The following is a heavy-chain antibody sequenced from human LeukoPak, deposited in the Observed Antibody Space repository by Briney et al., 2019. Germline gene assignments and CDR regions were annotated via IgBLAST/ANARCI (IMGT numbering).Heavy chain of an antibody. CDR1: GYTFTSYA. V-gene: IGHV1-3*01. Sequence: ASVKVSCKASGYTFTSYATHWVRQAPGQRLEWMGWINAGNGNTKYSQKFQGRVTITRDTSASTAYMELSSLRSEDTAVYYCARDGYSYGYVWFDPWGQGTLVTVSS. J-gene: IGHJ5*02. CDR2: INAGNGNT. CDR3: ARDGYSYGYVWFDP. D-gene: IGHD5-18*01.